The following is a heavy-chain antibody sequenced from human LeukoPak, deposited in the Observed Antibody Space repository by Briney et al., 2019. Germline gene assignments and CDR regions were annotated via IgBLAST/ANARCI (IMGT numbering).Heavy chain of an antibody. V-gene: IGHV4-39*01. Sequence: PSETLSLTCTVSGSSISSSSYYWSWIRQPPGKGLEWIGSIYYSGSTYYNPSLKSRVTISLDTSKNQFSLKLSSATAADTAVYYCARLRGSYYNYYYYYMDVWGKGTTVTISS. J-gene: IGHJ6*03. CDR2: IYYSGST. D-gene: IGHD1-26*01. CDR3: ARLRGSYYNYYYYYMDV. CDR1: GSSISSSSYY.